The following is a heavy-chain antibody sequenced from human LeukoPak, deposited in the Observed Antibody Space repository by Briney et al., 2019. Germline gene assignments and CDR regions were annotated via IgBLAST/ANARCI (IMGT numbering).Heavy chain of an antibody. D-gene: IGHD2/OR15-2a*01. J-gene: IGHJ4*02. CDR2: IWHDGSNT. Sequence: GGSLRLSCAASGYTFSTYGMNWVRQAPGKGLEWVAIIWHDGSNTYFAESVMGRFSISKDNFKNIVYLQMNSLKIEDTGVYYCARAGIVNALDYWGQGAQVTVSP. CDR1: GYTFSTYG. V-gene: IGHV3-33*01. CDR3: ARAGIVNALDY.